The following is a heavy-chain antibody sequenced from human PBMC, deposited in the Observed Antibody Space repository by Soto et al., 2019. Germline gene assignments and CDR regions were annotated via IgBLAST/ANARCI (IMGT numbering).Heavy chain of an antibody. V-gene: IGHV1-69*08. CDR1: GGTFSSYT. CDR2: IIPILGIA. D-gene: IGHD5-12*01. CDR3: ARDYPYSGYEGYYFDY. Sequence: QVQLVQSGAEVQKPGSSVKVSCKASGGTFSSYTISWVRQAPGQGLEWMGRIIPILGIANYAQKFQGRVTITADESTSTAYMELSSLRSEDTAVYYCARDYPYSGYEGYYFDYWGQGTLVTVSS. J-gene: IGHJ4*02.